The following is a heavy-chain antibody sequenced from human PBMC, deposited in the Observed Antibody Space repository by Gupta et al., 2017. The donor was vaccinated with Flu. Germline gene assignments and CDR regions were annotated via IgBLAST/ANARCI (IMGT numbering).Heavy chain of an antibody. J-gene: IGHJ3*02. D-gene: IGHD3-3*01. Sequence: EVQLLESGGGLVQPGGSLRLSCAASGFTFSSYAMRWVRQAPGKGLEWVSAISGSGGSTYYADSVKGRFTISRDNSKNTLYLQMNSLRAEDTAVYYCAKGYYDFWSGYYKGVAFDIWGQGTMVTVSS. CDR3: AKGYYDFWSGYYKGVAFDI. CDR2: ISGSGGST. CDR1: GFTFSSYA. V-gene: IGHV3-23*01.